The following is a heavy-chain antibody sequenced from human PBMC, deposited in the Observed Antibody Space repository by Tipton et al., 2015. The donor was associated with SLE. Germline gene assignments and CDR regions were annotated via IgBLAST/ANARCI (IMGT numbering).Heavy chain of an antibody. Sequence: TLSLTCTVSGGSISIGTYYWSWIRQPAGKGLEWIGRIYPSGSAYYNPSLQSRVTMLVDASKNQFSLKLSSVTAADTAVYYCARALLNSCYKTWGQGTLVTVSS. V-gene: IGHV4-61*02. CDR2: IYPSGSA. CDR3: ARALLNSCYKT. D-gene: IGHD2-2*02. CDR1: GGSISIGTYY. J-gene: IGHJ4*02.